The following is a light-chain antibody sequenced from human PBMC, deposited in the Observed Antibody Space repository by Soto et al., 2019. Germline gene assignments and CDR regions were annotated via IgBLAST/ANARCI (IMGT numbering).Light chain of an antibody. J-gene: IGLJ1*01. Sequence: QSVLTQPPSASGSPGQSVTISCTGTSSDVGGYNFVSWYQQHPGKAPKLMIYEVNKRPSEVPDRFSGSKSGNTASLTVSGLQAEDEAEYCCSSYPGSNLLAYVFGPGTKLTVL. CDR2: EVN. CDR1: SSDVGGYNF. CDR3: SSYPGSNLLAYV. V-gene: IGLV2-8*01.